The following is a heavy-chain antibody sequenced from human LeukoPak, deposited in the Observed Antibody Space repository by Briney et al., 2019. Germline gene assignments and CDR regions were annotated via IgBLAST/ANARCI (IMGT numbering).Heavy chain of an antibody. J-gene: IGHJ5*02. V-gene: IGHV4-34*01. CDR3: ARGDVLLWFGELLYWFDP. Sequence: SETLSLTCAVYGGSFSGYYWGWIRQPPGKGLEWIGSIYYSGSTYYNPSLKSRVTISVDTSKNQFSLKLSSVTAADTAVYYCARGDVLLWFGELLYWFDPWGQGTLVTVSS. D-gene: IGHD3-10*01. CDR1: GGSFSGYY. CDR2: IYYSGST.